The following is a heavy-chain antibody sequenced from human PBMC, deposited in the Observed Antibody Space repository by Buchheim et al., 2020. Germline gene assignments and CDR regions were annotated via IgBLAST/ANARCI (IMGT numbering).Heavy chain of an antibody. J-gene: IGHJ4*02. CDR1: GFTLSSYW. D-gene: IGHD3-10*02. CDR2: MNEDGSTT. V-gene: IGHV3-74*01. CDR3: VKDMFGNLDY. Sequence: EVQLVESGGGLVQPGGSLRLSCAASGFTLSSYWMHWVRQVPGKGLVWVSRMNEDGSTTDYADSVRGRLPISRDNDKKPLYVEMNSLRAEDTAVYYCVKDMFGNLDYWGQGTL.